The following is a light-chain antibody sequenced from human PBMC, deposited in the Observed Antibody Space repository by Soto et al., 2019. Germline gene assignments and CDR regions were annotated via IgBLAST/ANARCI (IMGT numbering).Light chain of an antibody. Sequence: DIQMTQSPSTLSASAGDRVTITCRASQSITIWLAWYQQKPGKAPKLLIYDASTLESVAPSRFSGSGPGTEFTLTISSLQPDDFAPYYCQQFHSFPITFGQGTLLEIK. V-gene: IGKV1-5*01. J-gene: IGKJ5*01. CDR2: DAS. CDR1: QSITIW. CDR3: QQFHSFPIT.